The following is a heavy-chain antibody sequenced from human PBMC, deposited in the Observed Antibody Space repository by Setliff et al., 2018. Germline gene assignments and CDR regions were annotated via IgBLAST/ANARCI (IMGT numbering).Heavy chain of an antibody. CDR1: GYSISSGYC. J-gene: IGHJ6*02. V-gene: IGHV4-38-2*01. CDR3: ARARPATIAGVVPGVADFGIDV. Sequence: SETLSLTCDVSGYSISSGYCWGWIRQPPGKGLEWIGSICHSGSTHYNPSLKSRVTISVDTSKNEFSLKVSSVTAADTAVYYCARARPATIAGVVPGVADFGIDVWGQGTTVTVSS. D-gene: IGHD2-2*01. CDR2: ICHSGST.